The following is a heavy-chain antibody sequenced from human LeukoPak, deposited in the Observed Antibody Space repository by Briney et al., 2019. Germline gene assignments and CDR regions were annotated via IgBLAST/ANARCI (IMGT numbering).Heavy chain of an antibody. CDR1: GGTFSSYA. V-gene: IGHV7-4-1*02. J-gene: IGHJ4*02. CDR2: INTNTGNP. CDR3: ARGPGIAVAGPFDY. Sequence: GASVKVSCKASGGTFSSYAISWVRQAPGQGLEWMGWINTNTGNPTYAQGFTGRFVFSLDTSVSTAYLQISSLKAEDTAVYYCARGPGIAVAGPFDYWGQGTLVTVSS. D-gene: IGHD6-19*01.